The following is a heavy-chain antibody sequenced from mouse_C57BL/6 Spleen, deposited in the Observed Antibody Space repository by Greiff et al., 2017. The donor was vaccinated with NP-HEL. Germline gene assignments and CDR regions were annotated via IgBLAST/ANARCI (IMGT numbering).Heavy chain of an antibody. Sequence: EVKLVESGGGLVKPGGSLKLSCAASGFTFSDYGMHWVRQAPEKGLEWVAYISSGSSTIYYADTVKGRFTISRDNAKNTLFLQMTSLRSEDTAMYYCARDGYSPYYYAMDYWGQGTSVTVSS. CDR1: GFTFSDYG. J-gene: IGHJ4*01. V-gene: IGHV5-17*01. CDR3: ARDGYSPYYYAMDY. CDR2: ISSGSSTI. D-gene: IGHD2-3*01.